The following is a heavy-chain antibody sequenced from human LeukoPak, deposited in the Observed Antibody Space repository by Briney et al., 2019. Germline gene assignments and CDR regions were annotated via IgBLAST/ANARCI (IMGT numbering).Heavy chain of an antibody. J-gene: IGHJ4*02. CDR1: GFTFSTFI. D-gene: IGHD1-26*01. CDR3: ARGQAESGYFDY. CDR2: ISSSGIYI. V-gene: IGHV3-21*01. Sequence: RSLRLSCAASGFTFSTFIINWVGQAPGKGLEWVSSISSSGIYIYYADSVKGRFTISRENAKNSLYLQMNSLTDEDTAVYYCARGQAESGYFDYWGQGTLVTVSS.